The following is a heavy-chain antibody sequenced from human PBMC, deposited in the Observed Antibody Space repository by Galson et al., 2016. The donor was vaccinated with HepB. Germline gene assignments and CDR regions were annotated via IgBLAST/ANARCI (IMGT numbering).Heavy chain of an antibody. D-gene: IGHD6-6*01. CDR3: ARRSSSPAGAFDL. CDR2: INPNSGGT. CDR1: AYTFTAYY. J-gene: IGHJ3*01. V-gene: IGHV1-2*02. Sequence: SVKVSCKASAYTFTAYYIHWVRQAPGQGLEWMGWINPNSGGTNSAQNFQGRVTLTRNTSTSTAYMDLTRLRSDDTAVYFCARRSSSPAGAFDLWGQGTLATVSS.